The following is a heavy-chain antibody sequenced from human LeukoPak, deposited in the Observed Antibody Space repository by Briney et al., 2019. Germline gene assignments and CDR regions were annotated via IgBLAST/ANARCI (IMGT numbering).Heavy chain of an antibody. D-gene: IGHD1-26*01. CDR2: IYHSGST. J-gene: IGHJ1*01. V-gene: IGHV4-39*07. CDR3: ASGSYYDWEYFQH. CDR1: GGSISGSSYY. Sequence: PSETLSLTCTVSGGSISGSSYYWGWIRQPPGKGLEWIGSIYHSGSTYYNPSLKSRVTISVDTSKNQFSLKLSSVTAADTAVYYCASGSYYDWEYFQHWGQGTLVTVSS.